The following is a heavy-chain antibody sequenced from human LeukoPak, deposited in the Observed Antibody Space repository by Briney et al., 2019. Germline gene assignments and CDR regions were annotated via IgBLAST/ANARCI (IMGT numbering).Heavy chain of an antibody. Sequence: SVKVSCKASGGTFSSYAISWVRQAPGQGLEWMGRIIPTFGIANYAQKFQGRVTITADKSTSTAYMELSSLRSEDTAVYYCAGPYSSPSGYYYYGMDVWGQGTTVTVSS. V-gene: IGHV1-69*04. CDR3: AGPYSSPSGYYYYGMDV. J-gene: IGHJ6*02. CDR2: IIPTFGIA. CDR1: GGTFSSYA. D-gene: IGHD6-6*01.